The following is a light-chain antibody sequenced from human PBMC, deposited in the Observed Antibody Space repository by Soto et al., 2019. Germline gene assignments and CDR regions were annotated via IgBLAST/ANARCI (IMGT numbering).Light chain of an antibody. CDR3: QQYLQWPRT. J-gene: IGKJ1*01. V-gene: IGKV3-15*01. Sequence: EIVMTQSPATLSVSPGERATLSCRASQSVSSNLAWYQQKPGQAPRLLIYGASTRATGIPARFSGSGSGTEFTLTISSLYSEDFAVYYCQQYLQWPRTFGQGTKVDIK. CDR1: QSVSSN. CDR2: GAS.